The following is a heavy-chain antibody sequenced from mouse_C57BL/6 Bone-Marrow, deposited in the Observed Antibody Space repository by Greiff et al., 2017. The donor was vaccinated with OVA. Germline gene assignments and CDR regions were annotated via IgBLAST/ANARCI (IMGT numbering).Heavy chain of an antibody. CDR3: ARLLGGYDLYFDY. D-gene: IGHD2-2*01. CDR2: INPNNGGT. CDR1: GYTFTDYN. V-gene: IGHV1-18*01. J-gene: IGHJ2*01. Sequence: VQLQQSGPELVKPGASVKIPCKASGYTFTDYNMDWVKQSHGKSLEWIGDINPNNGGTIYNQKFKGKATLTVDKSSSTAYMELRSLTSEDTAVYYCARLLGGYDLYFDYWGQGTTLTVSS.